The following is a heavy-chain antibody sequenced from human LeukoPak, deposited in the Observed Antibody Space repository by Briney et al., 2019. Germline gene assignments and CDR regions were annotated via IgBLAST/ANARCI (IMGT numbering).Heavy chain of an antibody. V-gene: IGHV4-4*07. CDR1: GGSISSYH. Sequence: PSETLSLTCTVSGGSISSYHWSWIRQPAGKGLEWIGRIYTSGSTNYDPSLKSRVTMSVDTSKNQFSLKLSSVTAADTAVYYCARARLEYSYAYYGGYFDYWGQGTLVTVSS. CDR3: ARARLEYSYAYYGGYFDY. D-gene: IGHD5-18*01. CDR2: IYTSGST. J-gene: IGHJ4*02.